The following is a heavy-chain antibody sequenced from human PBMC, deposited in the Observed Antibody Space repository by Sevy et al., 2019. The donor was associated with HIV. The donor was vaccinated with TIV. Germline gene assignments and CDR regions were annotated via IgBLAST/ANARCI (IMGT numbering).Heavy chain of an antibody. CDR2: FDPEDGET. D-gene: IGHD2-2*01. Sequence: ASVKVSCKVSGYTLTELSMHWVRQAPGKGLEWMGGFDPEDGETIYAQKFQGRVTMTEDTSTDTAYMELSSLRSEDTAVYYCATGWGLSRGGSYGMDVWGQGTTVTVSS. CDR3: ATGWGLSRGGSYGMDV. V-gene: IGHV1-24*01. J-gene: IGHJ6*02. CDR1: GYTLTELS.